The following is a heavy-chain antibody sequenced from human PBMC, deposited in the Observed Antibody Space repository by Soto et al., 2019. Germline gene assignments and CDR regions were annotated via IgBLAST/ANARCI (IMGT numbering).Heavy chain of an antibody. CDR2: ISDRGINT. Sequence: EVQLLESGGGLVQPGGSLRLSCAASGFSFSTYAMSWVRQAPGKGLEWVSAISDRGINTYFADSVKGRFTISRDNSKNTRHLQMNSLRAEDTAVYYCAKEIGEYSYGYNAFDIWGQGTMVTVSS. D-gene: IGHD5-18*01. CDR3: AKEIGEYSYGYNAFDI. V-gene: IGHV3-23*01. J-gene: IGHJ3*02. CDR1: GFSFSTYA.